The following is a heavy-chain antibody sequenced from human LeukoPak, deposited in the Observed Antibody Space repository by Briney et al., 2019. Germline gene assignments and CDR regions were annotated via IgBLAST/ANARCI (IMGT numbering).Heavy chain of an antibody. J-gene: IGHJ4*02. CDR1: GYTFTSYD. D-gene: IGHD7-27*01. CDR3: ARGPPNWGFDY. Sequence: ASVKVSCKASGYTFTSYDINWVRQATGQGLEWMGWMSPNSGNTGYAQKFQGRVTMTRDTFINTAYMELSGLRSEDTAVYYCARGPPNWGFDYWGPGTLVTVSS. V-gene: IGHV1-8*01. CDR2: MSPNSGNT.